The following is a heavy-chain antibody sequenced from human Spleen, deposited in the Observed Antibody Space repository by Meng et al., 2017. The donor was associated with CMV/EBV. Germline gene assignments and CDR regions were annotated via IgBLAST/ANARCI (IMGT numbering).Heavy chain of an antibody. D-gene: IGHD1-1*01. V-gene: IGHV4-61*01. CDR3: AREALSNWTRGPFDV. CDR1: GGSVSGRSFY. Sequence: SETLSLTCTISGGSVSGRSFYWNWIRQSPGKALEWIGYNSSTGFSNSNPSLKSRVTVSVDTSRNQFSLTLTSVTAADTAVYYCAREALSNWTRGPFDVWGQGRMVTVSS. CDR2: NSSTGFS. J-gene: IGHJ3*01.